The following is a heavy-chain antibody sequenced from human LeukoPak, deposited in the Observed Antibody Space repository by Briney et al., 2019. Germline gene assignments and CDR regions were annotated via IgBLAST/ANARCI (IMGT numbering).Heavy chain of an antibody. D-gene: IGHD5-18*01. V-gene: IGHV4-34*01. J-gene: IGHJ4*02. CDR2: INHSGST. CDR1: GGSFSGYY. Sequence: PSETLSLTCAVYGGSFSGYYWGWIRQPPGKGLGWIGEINHSGSTNYNPSLKSRVTISVDTSKNQFSLKLSSVTAADTAVYYCARATAAMEHYFDYWGQGTLVTVSS. CDR3: ARATAAMEHYFDY.